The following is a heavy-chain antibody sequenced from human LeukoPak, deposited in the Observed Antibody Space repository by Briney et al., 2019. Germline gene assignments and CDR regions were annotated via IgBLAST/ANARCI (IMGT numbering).Heavy chain of an antibody. D-gene: IGHD5-18*01. CDR1: GFTFSTFG. CDR2: IQSDGSKQ. CDR3: ARDVDTSSHSSQLDP. J-gene: IGHJ5*02. V-gene: IGHV3-33*01. Sequence: GGSLRLSCATAGFTFSTFGIHWVRQTPGKGLEWAAAIQSDGSKQYYGDTVKGRFTISRDSSKNTVYLQMNSLRDEDTAVYYCARDVDTSSHSSQLDPWGQGTLVTVSS.